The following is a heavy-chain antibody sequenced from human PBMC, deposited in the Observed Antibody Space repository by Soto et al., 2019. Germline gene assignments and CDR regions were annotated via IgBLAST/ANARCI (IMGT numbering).Heavy chain of an antibody. J-gene: IGHJ4*02. CDR2: ISGTSTTI. CDR3: AKGGIQTIKDY. Sequence: EVQLLESGGGLVQPGGSQRLSCAASGFTFSTYSMSWVRRAPGKGLEWVSSISGTSTTIYYADSVKGRFTISRDNSKNTLYLQMHSLRVEDTAVDYCAKGGIQTIKDYWGQGTLVTVSS. CDR1: GFTFSTYS. V-gene: IGHV3-23*01. D-gene: IGHD5-12*01.